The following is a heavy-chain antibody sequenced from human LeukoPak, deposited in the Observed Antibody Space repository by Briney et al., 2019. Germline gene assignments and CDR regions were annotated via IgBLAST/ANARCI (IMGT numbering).Heavy chain of an antibody. D-gene: IGHD4-17*01. CDR3: ARILMTTETNRAGNFDL. V-gene: IGHV1-2*02. Sequence: ASVKVSGKASGCTFTNFYIHWVRQAPGQGLEWMGWINPNSGGTNYAQTFQGRVTMTRDTSISTAYMELSRLSSDDTAVYYCARILMTTETNRAGNFDLWGQGTLVTVSS. J-gene: IGHJ4*02. CDR2: INPNSGGT. CDR1: GCTFTNFY.